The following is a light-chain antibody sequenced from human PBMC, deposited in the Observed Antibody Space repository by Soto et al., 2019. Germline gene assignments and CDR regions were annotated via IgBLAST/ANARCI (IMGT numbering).Light chain of an antibody. J-gene: IGLJ1*01. CDR2: DVD. CDR1: SGDVGGHDF. V-gene: IGLV2-11*01. Sequence: QSALTQPRSVSGSPGQSVTISCTGISGDVGGHDFVSWYQQHPGKAPKLILYDVDKRPSGVPDRFSGSRSGNTASLTISGLQADDEADYYCCSHGGGNRFYVFGTGTKLTVL. CDR3: CSHGGGNRFYV.